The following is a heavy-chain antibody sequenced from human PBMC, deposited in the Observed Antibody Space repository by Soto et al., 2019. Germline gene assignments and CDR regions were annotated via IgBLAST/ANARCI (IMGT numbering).Heavy chain of an antibody. V-gene: IGHV3-21*01. CDR3: VRVTYCSSSSCSPFDY. CDR2: ISSNSIFI. J-gene: IGHJ4*02. D-gene: IGHD2-2*01. Sequence: PGGSLRLSCAASGFTFSTYSMNWVRQAPGKGLEWVSFISSNSIFIYYADSVKGRFTISRDNAKNSLHLQMNSLRAEDTAVYYCVRVTYCSSSSCSPFDYWGQGTLVTVSS. CDR1: GFTFSTYS.